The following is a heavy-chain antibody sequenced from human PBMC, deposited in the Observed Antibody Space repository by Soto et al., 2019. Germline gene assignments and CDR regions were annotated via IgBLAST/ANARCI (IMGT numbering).Heavy chain of an antibody. V-gene: IGHV3-7*01. CDR1: GFSFSNSW. J-gene: IGHJ4*02. CDR3: ARGGAWFIDY. D-gene: IGHD3-10*01. Sequence: EVQLVESGGGLVQPGGSLRLSCTASGFSFSNSWMSWVRRIPGKGLEWVAHIKQDGSDKYHVYSVKGRLTISRDNAKNSLYLQMNSLRADDTAVYYCARGGAWFIDYWGQGTLVTVSS. CDR2: IKQDGSDK.